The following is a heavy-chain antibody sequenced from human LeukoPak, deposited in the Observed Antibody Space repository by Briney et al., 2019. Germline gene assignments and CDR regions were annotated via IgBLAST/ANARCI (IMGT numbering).Heavy chain of an antibody. J-gene: IGHJ4*02. Sequence: GGSLRLSCATSGFTFSRYWMNWVRQAPGRGLEWVANIKPDGSETYYVDSVKGRLTISRDNAKDSLYLQMNTLRVEDTAIYYCLASADVGWGQGTLVTVSS. CDR2: IKPDGSET. V-gene: IGHV3-7*01. CDR1: GFTFSRYW. D-gene: IGHD2-2*01. CDR3: LASADVG.